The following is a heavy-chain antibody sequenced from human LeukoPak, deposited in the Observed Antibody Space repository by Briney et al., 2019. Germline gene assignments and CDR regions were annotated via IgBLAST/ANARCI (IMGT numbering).Heavy chain of an antibody. CDR2: IYPGDSDT. V-gene: IGHV5-51*01. Sequence: GESLKISCKRSGYSFTNYWIGWVRQMPGKGLEWMGIIYPGDSDTRYSPSFQGQVTISADKSISTAYLQWDSLKASDTAMYYCARHQYSGTYYNAFDIWGQGTMVTVSS. J-gene: IGHJ3*02. CDR3: ARHQYSGTYYNAFDI. CDR1: GYSFTNYW. D-gene: IGHD1-26*01.